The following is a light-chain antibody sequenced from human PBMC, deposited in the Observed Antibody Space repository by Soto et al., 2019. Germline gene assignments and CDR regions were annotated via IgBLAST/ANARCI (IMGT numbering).Light chain of an antibody. J-gene: IGKJ1*01. V-gene: IGKV2-28*01. CDR2: LGS. CDR1: QSLLHSDGYNY. CDR3: LQALQTPPWT. Sequence: DIVVTQSPLSLPVTPGEPASISCRSSQSLLHSDGYNYLDWYLQKPGQCPQLLICLGSSRAYGVPDRISSSGSGTDITMKISRVEAEDVGVYYYLQALQTPPWTFGQGTKVDIK.